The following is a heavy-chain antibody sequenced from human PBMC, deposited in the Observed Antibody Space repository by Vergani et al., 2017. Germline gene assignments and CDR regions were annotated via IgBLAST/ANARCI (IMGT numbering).Heavy chain of an antibody. CDR1: GYTFTSYY. CDR2: INPSGGST. V-gene: IGHV1-46*01. J-gene: IGHJ5*02. CDR3: ARGCGSTSCYKRGEDWFDP. D-gene: IGHD2-2*02. Sequence: QVPLVQSGAEVKNPGASVKVSCQASGYTFTSYYIHWVRQAPGQGLEWMGIINPSGGSTNYAQKFQGRVTMTRDTSTSTVFMELSSLRSEDTAVYYCARGCGSTSCYKRGEDWFDPWGQGTLVTVSS.